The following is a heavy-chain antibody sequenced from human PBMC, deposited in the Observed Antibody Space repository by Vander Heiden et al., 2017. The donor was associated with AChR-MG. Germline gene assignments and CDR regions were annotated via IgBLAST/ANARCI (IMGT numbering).Heavy chain of an antibody. CDR2: IYYSGST. CDR1: AGSISSSRYY. D-gene: IGHD2-15*01. CDR3: ASSSQGGIVVVVAEDEYFQH. Sequence: QLQLQESGPGLVKPSETLSLTCTVSAGSISSSRYYWGWIRQPPGKGLEWIGSIYYSGSTYYNPSLKSRVTISVDTSKNQFSLKLSSVTAADTAVYYCASSSQGGIVVVVAEDEYFQHWGQGTLVTVSS. J-gene: IGHJ1*01. V-gene: IGHV4-39*01.